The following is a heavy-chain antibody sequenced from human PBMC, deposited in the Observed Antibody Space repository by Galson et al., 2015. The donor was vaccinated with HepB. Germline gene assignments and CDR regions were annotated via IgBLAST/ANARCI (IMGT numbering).Heavy chain of an antibody. CDR3: ARDSWIQGPIGWYFDL. CDR1: KFTFSNYA. CDR2: ISYDDNNK. D-gene: IGHD5-18*01. J-gene: IGHJ2*01. V-gene: IGHV3-30*04. Sequence: SLRLSCPASKFTFSNYAMHWVRQAPGKGLGSVPVISYDDNNKYNTEYVKGRFTISRDDSKNTLYLQMNSLRPEDTAVYYCARDSWIQGPIGWYFDLWGRGTLVTVSS.